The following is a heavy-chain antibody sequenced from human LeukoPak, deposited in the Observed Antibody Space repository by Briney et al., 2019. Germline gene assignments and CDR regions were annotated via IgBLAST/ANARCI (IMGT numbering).Heavy chain of an antibody. CDR3: ARLDTATNQTGGY. J-gene: IGHJ4*02. CDR1: GFAFSPDW. Sequence: GGTLRLSCAASGFAFSPDWMSWVRQAPGKGLEWVAMIKIHSNEQYYVDSVKGRFTISRDNAKNSLFLQMNSLKADDTAVYYCARLDTATNQTGGYWGQGTLVTVSS. CDR2: IKIHSNEQ. V-gene: IGHV3-7*01. D-gene: IGHD5-18*01.